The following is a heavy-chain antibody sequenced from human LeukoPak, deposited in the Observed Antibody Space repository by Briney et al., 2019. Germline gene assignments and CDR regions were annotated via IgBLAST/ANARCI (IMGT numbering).Heavy chain of an antibody. CDR1: GGSISSGGYY. CDR2: IYYSGRT. CDR3: ARTTEGGYTYDYFYYYYMDV. D-gene: IGHD5-18*01. J-gene: IGHJ6*03. Sequence: SETLSLTCTVSGGSISSGGYYWSWVRQPAGTGLEWIGYIYYSGRTNYNPSLKSRVTISVDSSKNQFSLKLSSVTAADTAVYYCARTTEGGYTYDYFYYYYMDVWGKGTTVTISS. V-gene: IGHV4-61*10.